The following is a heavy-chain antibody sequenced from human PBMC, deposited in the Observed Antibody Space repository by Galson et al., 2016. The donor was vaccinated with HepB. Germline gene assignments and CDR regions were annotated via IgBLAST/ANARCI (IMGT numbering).Heavy chain of an antibody. V-gene: IGHV3-74*01. D-gene: IGHD4-23*01. CDR3: VRDHSVVPTTAYNWFDP. J-gene: IGHJ5*02. CDR2: INSDGTIS. Sequence: SLRLSCAASGFAFSSHWMHWVRQDPGKGLVWVSRINSDGTISNYADSVKGRFTISRDNAKNTLYLQMSSLRAEDTAVYFCVRDHSVVPTTAYNWFDPWGRGTLVTVSS. CDR1: GFAFSSHW.